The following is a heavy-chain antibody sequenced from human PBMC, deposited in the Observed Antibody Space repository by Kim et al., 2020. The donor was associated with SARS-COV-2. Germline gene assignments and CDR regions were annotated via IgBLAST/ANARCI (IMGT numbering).Heavy chain of an antibody. V-gene: IGHV3-11*06. J-gene: IGHJ3*02. D-gene: IGHD1-1*01. Sequence: SVKGRFTISRDNAKNSLYLQMNSLRAEDTAVNYCARDADNWKGDDAFDIWGQGTMVTVSS. CDR3: ARDADNWKGDDAFDI.